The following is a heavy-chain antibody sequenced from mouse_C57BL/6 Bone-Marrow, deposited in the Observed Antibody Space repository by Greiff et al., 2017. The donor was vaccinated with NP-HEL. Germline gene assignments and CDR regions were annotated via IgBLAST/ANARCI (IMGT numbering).Heavy chain of an antibody. D-gene: IGHD1-1*01. CDR1: GYTFTTYP. Sequence: QVQLKESGAELVKPGASVKMSCKASGYTFTTYPIEWMKQNHGKSLEWIGNFHPYNDDTKYNEKFKGKATLTVEKSSSTVYLELSRLTSDDSAVYYCARSLIYYYGSSYSYWYFDVWGTGTTVTVSS. J-gene: IGHJ1*03. V-gene: IGHV1-47*01. CDR2: FHPYNDDT. CDR3: ARSLIYYYGSSYSYWYFDV.